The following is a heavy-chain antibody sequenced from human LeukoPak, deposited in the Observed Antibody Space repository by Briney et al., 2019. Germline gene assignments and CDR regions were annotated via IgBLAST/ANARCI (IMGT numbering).Heavy chain of an antibody. CDR1: GGSISSSNYG. J-gene: IGHJ4*02. CDR3: ARASNYYYYDSAYHLYYFDY. D-gene: IGHD3-22*01. V-gene: IGHV4-39*07. Sequence: SETLSLTCTVSGGSISSSNYGWGWIRQPPGKGLEWIGTIFYTGGSYHNPSLKSRVTISVDTSRNQFSLKLSSVTAADTAVYYCARASNYYYYDSAYHLYYFDYWGQGTLVTVSS. CDR2: IFYTGGS.